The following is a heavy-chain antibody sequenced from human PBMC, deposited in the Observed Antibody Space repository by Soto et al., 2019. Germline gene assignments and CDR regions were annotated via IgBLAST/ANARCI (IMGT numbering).Heavy chain of an antibody. J-gene: IGHJ6*02. CDR3: ARGGYYDSSGSRNYYYYGMNV. CDR1: GYTFTSYG. D-gene: IGHD3-22*01. CDR2: ISAYDGNT. V-gene: IGHV1-18*04. Sequence: QAQLVQSGAEVKKPGASVKVSCKASGYTFTSYGINWVRQAPGQGLEWLGWISAYDGNTKYAQSVQGRVSMTTDTSTKTAYMELRSLRSDDTAMSHCARGGYYDSSGSRNYYYYGMNVWGQGTTVSVSS.